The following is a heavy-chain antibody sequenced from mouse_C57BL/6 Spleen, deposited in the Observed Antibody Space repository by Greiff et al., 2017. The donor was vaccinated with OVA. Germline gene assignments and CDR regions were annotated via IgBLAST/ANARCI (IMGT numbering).Heavy chain of an antibody. V-gene: IGHV1-26*01. CDR2: INPNNGGT. Sequence: VQLQQSGPELVKPGASVKISCKASGYTFTDYYMNWVKQSHGKSLEWIGDINPNNGGTSYNQKFKGKATLTVDKSSSTAYMELRSLTSEDSAVYYCARRRITTVAYYFDYWGQGTTLTVSS. D-gene: IGHD1-1*01. CDR3: ARRRITTVAYYFDY. CDR1: GYTFTDYY. J-gene: IGHJ2*01.